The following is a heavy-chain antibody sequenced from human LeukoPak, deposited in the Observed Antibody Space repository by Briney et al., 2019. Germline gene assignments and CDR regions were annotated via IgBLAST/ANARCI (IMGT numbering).Heavy chain of an antibody. D-gene: IGHD5-24*01. CDR1: GFTFSSYG. V-gene: IGHV3-33*06. Sequence: GGSLRLSCAASGFTFSSYGMLWVRQAPGKGLEWVAVIWYDGSNKYYADSVKGRFTISRDNSKNTLYLQMNSLRAEDTAVYYCAKDRRWLQSPLDYWGQGTLVTVSS. CDR3: AKDRRWLQSPLDY. CDR2: IWYDGSNK. J-gene: IGHJ4*02.